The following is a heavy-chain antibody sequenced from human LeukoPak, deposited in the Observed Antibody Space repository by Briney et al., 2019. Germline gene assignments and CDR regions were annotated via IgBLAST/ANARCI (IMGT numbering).Heavy chain of an antibody. Sequence: SVKISCKASGYTFTGYYMHWVRQAPGQGLEWMGWINPNSGGTNYAQKFQGRVTMTRDTSISTAYMELSRLRSDDTAVYYCARDEASSWYETNDAFDIWGQGTMVTASS. V-gene: IGHV1-2*02. CDR3: ARDEASSWYETNDAFDI. D-gene: IGHD6-13*01. J-gene: IGHJ3*02. CDR1: GYTFTGYY. CDR2: INPNSGGT.